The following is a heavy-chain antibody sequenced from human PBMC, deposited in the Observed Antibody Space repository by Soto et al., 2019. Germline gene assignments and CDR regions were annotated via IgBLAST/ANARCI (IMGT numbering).Heavy chain of an antibody. CDR2: ISGSGSST. J-gene: IGHJ4*02. D-gene: IGHD2-15*01. V-gene: IGHV3-23*01. CDR3: AKYTGPTVVGARFDY. CDR1: GFSFGSYA. Sequence: EVQLLDSGGGSVQPGGSLRLSCAASGFSFGSYAMTWVRQAPGKGLEWVSAISGSGSSTFYADSVKGRFTISRDNSKNTLFLQMTSLTADDTAVYYCAKYTGPTVVGARFDYWGQGTLVTVSS.